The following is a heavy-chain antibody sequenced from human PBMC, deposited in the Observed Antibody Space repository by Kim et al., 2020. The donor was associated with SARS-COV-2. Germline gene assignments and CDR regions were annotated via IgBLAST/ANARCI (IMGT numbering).Heavy chain of an antibody. CDR3: ARDRLDRAGYGMGV. CDR2: IHVSGST. CDR1: GDSISRGGYY. V-gene: IGHV4-31*11. Sequence: SETLSLTCAVSGDSISRGGYYWAWIRQHPGKGLEWIGYIHVSGSTYYNPSLKSRVTISKDTSKNQFSLNLSSVTAADTAVYYCARDRLDRAGYGMGVWC. D-gene: IGHD3-10*01. J-gene: IGHJ6*02.